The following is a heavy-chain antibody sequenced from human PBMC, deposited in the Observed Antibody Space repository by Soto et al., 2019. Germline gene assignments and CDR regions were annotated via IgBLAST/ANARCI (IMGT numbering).Heavy chain of an antibody. CDR2: IIPIAAIA. CDR3: ASGSTIVRGAPSWFDP. CDR1: GGTFSRYT. Sequence: QVQLVQSGAEVKKPGSSVKVSCKASGGTFSRYTINWVRQAPGQGLEWMGRIIPIAAIANYTQKFQGRVTITVDKSSTTAYMELSSLRSDDTAVYYCASGSTIVRGAPSWFDPWGQGTLVTVSS. J-gene: IGHJ5*02. D-gene: IGHD3-10*01. V-gene: IGHV1-69*02.